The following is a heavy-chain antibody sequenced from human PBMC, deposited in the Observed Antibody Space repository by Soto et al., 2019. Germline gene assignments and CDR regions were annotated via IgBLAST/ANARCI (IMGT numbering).Heavy chain of an antibody. CDR2: ISSSSSYI. J-gene: IGHJ4*02. Sequence: PGGSLRLSGGASGFTCSSYSMNWVRQAPGKGLEWVSSISSSSSYIYYADSVKGRFTISRDNAKNSLYLQMNSLRAEDTAVYYCARDLYRSLLSDYWGQGTLVTVSS. CDR3: ARDLYRSLLSDY. CDR1: GFTCSSYS. V-gene: IGHV3-21*01. D-gene: IGHD3-16*02.